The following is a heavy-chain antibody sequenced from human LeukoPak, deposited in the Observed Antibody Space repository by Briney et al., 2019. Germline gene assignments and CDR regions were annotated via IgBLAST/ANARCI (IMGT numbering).Heavy chain of an antibody. CDR2: IGTYNGNT. J-gene: IGHJ5*02. CDR3: ARDHNIVVVVAARHPLVWFDP. CDR1: GYTFRNYG. V-gene: IGHV1-18*01. D-gene: IGHD2-15*01. Sequence: ASVTVSCKASGYTFRNYGITWVRQAPGQGLEWMGWIGTYNGNTDYAQKFQGRVIMTADTSTTTAHMELRSLRSDDTAVYYCARDHNIVVVVAARHPLVWFDPWGQGTLVTVSS.